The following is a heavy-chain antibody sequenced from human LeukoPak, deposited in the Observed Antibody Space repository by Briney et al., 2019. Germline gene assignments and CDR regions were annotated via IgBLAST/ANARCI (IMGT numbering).Heavy chain of an antibody. J-gene: IGHJ6*03. D-gene: IGHD5/OR15-5a*01. CDR2: ISSSSSYI. Sequence: PGGSLRLSCAASGFTFSSYWMHWVRQAPGKGLEWVSFISSSSSYIYYADSVKGRFTISRDNAKNSLYLQMNSLRAEDTAVYYCARDPYSVYDSYYYMDVWGKGTTVTISS. V-gene: IGHV3-21*01. CDR1: GFTFSSYW. CDR3: ARDPYSVYDSYYYMDV.